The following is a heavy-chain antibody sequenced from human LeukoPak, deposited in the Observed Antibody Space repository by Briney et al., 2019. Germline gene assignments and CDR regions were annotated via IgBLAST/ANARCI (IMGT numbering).Heavy chain of an antibody. CDR3: ARDRAPYYYGSGSYLPDAFDI. D-gene: IGHD3-10*01. J-gene: IGHJ3*02. CDR1: GFTFSSYA. Sequence: GGSLRLSCAASGFTFSSYAMHWVHQAPGKGLEYVSAISSNGGSTYYANSVKGRFTISRDNSKNTLYLQMGSLRAEDMAVYYCARDRAPYYYGSGSYLPDAFDIWGQGTMVTVSS. CDR2: ISSNGGST. V-gene: IGHV3-64*01.